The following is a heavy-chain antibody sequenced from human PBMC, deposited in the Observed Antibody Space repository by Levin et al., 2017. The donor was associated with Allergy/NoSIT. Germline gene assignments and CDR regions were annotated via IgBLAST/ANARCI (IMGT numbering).Heavy chain of an antibody. V-gene: IGHV4-39*01. CDR2: IYYSGST. CDR3: ASQRSPTYQLLSEIYYYGMDV. CDR1: GGSISSSSYY. J-gene: IGHJ6*02. Sequence: ASETLSLTCTVSGGSISSSSYYWGWIRQPPGKGLEWIGSIYYSGSTYYNPSLKSRVTISVDTSKNQFSLKLSSVTAADTAVYYCASQRSPTYQLLSEIYYYGMDVWGQGTTVTVSS. D-gene: IGHD2-2*01.